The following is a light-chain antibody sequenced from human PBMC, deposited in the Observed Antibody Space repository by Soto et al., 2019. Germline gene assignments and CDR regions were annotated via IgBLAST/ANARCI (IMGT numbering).Light chain of an antibody. CDR2: HTS. CDR3: QHYDSYGT. CDR1: QSIDRW. Sequence: DIQMTQSPSTLPASVGDRVTITCRASQSIDRWLAWYQQKPGKAPNILIYHTSSLEAGVPSRFSGRGSGTEFTLTIGSLQPDDFATYYWQHYDSYGTFGEGPEVDIK. V-gene: IGKV1-5*01. J-gene: IGKJ1*01.